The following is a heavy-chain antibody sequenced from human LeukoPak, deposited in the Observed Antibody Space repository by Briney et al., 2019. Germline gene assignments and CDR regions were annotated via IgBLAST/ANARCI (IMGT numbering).Heavy chain of an antibody. V-gene: IGHV3-23*01. CDR2: ISGSGSRT. Sequence: GGSLRLSCAASGFTFSSYGMSWVRQAPGKGLEWVLAISGSGSRTYYADSVKGRFTISRDNSKNTLYLQMNSLRTEDTAVYYCGKNASPLTIGGHPMDVWGKGTRVTVSS. J-gene: IGHJ6*03. CDR1: GFTFSSYG. CDR3: GKNASPLTIGGHPMDV. D-gene: IGHD4-11*01.